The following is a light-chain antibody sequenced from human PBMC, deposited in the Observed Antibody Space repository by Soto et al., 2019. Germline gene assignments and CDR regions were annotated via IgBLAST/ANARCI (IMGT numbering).Light chain of an antibody. CDR3: QQYNNCPPIT. Sequence: EIVMTQSPATLSVSPGERATLSCRASQSVSSNLAWYQQKPGQAPRLLIYGASTRATGSPARFSGSGSGTEFTLTISSLQPADFAVYYCQQYNNCPPITFGQGTRLEIK. CDR1: QSVSSN. CDR2: GAS. J-gene: IGKJ5*01. V-gene: IGKV3-15*01.